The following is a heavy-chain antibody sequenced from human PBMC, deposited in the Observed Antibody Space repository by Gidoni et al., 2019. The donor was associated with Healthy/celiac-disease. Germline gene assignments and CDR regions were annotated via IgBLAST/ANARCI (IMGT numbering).Heavy chain of an antibody. V-gene: IGHV3-33*01. D-gene: IGHD6-13*01. J-gene: IGHJ5*02. CDR1: GCTFRSYG. CDR3: ARDHKIAAAGTGGFDP. Sequence: QLQLVGSGAGVFTPGRSLRLSCAPSGCTFRSYGMHWVRQAPGKGLEWVAVIWYDGSNKYYADSVKGRFTISRDNSKNTLYLQMNSLRAENTAVYYCARDHKIAAAGTGGFDPWGQGTLVTVSS. CDR2: IWYDGSNK.